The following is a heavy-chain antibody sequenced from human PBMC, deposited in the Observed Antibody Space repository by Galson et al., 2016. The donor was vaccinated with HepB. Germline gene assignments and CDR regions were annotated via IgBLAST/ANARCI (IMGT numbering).Heavy chain of an antibody. J-gene: IGHJ5*02. V-gene: IGHV4-59*01. D-gene: IGHD7-27*01. CDR2: IYYSGST. CDR3: ARAGENGWASSRGPFDP. CDR1: GDSIRSYY. Sequence: ETLSLTCAVSGDSIRSYYWTWIRQPPGKGLGWIGYIYYSGSTSYNPSLKSRVTISVATSKNQFSLKLRSVTAADTAVYYCARAGENGWASSRGPFDPWGQGTLVTVSS.